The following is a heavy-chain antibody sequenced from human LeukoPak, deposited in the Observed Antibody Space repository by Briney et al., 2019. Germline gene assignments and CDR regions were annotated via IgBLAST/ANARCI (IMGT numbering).Heavy chain of an antibody. CDR2: IYYSGST. CDR3: ARNPLWFGEWENAFDI. D-gene: IGHD3-10*01. Sequence: SDTLSLTCTVSGGSISSGGYYWSWIRQHPGKGLEWMGYIYYSGSTYYNPSLKSRVTISVGTSKNQFSLKLSSVTAADTAVYYCARNPLWFGEWENAFDIWGQGTMVTVSS. V-gene: IGHV4-31*03. J-gene: IGHJ3*02. CDR1: GGSISSGGYY.